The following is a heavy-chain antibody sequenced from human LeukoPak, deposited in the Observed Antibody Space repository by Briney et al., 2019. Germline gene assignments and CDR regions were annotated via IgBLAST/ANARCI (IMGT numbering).Heavy chain of an antibody. V-gene: IGHV4-59*01. CDR3: ARMIAVAHWYFDL. CDR1: GGSISDYY. Sequence: PSETLSLTCTVSGGSISDYYWSWIRHSPGTGLEWIAFIHYTGSTNHNPSLKSRVTISVDTSKNQFSLKLSSVTAADTAVYYCARMIAVAHWYFDLWGRGTLVTVSS. D-gene: IGHD6-19*01. CDR2: IHYTGST. J-gene: IGHJ2*01.